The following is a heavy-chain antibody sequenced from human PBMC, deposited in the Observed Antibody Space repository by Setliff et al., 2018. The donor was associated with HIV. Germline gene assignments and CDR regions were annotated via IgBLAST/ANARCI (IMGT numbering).Heavy chain of an antibody. CDR1: GGTFSTYA. D-gene: IGHD3-22*01. V-gene: IGHV1-69*13. J-gene: IGHJ4*02. CDR3: ARIPNHSSGFDY. CDR2: IIPIFGTP. Sequence: SVKVSCKASGGTFSTYALSWVRQAPGQGLEWMGGIIPIFGTPTYAPKFQGRVTITADESTTTAYMELSSLRSEDTAVYYCARIPNHSSGFDYWGQGTPVTVSS.